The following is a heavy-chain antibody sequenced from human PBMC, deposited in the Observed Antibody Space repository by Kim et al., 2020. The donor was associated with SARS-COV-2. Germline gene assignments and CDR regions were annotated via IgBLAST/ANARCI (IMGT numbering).Heavy chain of an antibody. CDR3: ARDLAYGDYGADPPTIDY. V-gene: IGHV3-11*01. J-gene: IGHJ4*02. CDR1: GFTFSDYY. Sequence: GGSLRLSCAASGFTFSDYYMSWIRQAPGKGLEWVSYISSSGSTIYYADSVKGRFTISRDNAKNSLYLQMNSLRAEDTAVYYCARDLAYGDYGADPPTIDYWGQGTLVTVSS. D-gene: IGHD4-17*01. CDR2: ISSSGSTI.